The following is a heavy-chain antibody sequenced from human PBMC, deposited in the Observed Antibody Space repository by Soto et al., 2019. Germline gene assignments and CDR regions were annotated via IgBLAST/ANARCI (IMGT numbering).Heavy chain of an antibody. V-gene: IGHV4-30-4*01. D-gene: IGHD2-21*02. Sequence: SETLSLTCTVSGGSIRSSLYYWSWIRQPPGKGLEWIGYIFDSGITHYNPSLKSRVAMSVDTSKNQFSLNLTSVTAADTAVYFCASQFCSGGACFNWFDPWGHGTLVTVSS. CDR1: GGSIRSSLYY. CDR3: ASQFCSGGACFNWFDP. CDR2: IFDSGIT. J-gene: IGHJ5*02.